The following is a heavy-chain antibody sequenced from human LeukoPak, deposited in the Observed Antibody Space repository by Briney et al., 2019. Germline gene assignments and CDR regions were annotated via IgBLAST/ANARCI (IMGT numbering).Heavy chain of an antibody. CDR1: GYTLTELS. CDR2: FDPEDGET. CDR3: ATELPLGYCSGGRYSCGDY. V-gene: IGHV1-24*01. D-gene: IGHD2-15*01. Sequence: ASVKVSCKVSGYTLTELSMHWVRQAPGKGLEWMGGFDPEDGETIYAQKFQGRDTMTEDTSTDTAYMELSSLRSEDTAVYYCATELPLGYCSGGRYSCGDYWGQGTLVTVSS. J-gene: IGHJ4*02.